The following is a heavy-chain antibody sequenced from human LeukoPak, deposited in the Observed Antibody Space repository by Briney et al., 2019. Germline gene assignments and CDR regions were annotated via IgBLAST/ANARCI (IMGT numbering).Heavy chain of an antibody. CDR3: ARTYGLYSFDY. CDR2: ISSSSSYT. V-gene: IGHV3-11*06. J-gene: IGHJ4*02. D-gene: IGHD4-17*01. CDR1: GFTFSDYY. Sequence: PGGSLRLSCAASGFTFSDYYMSWIRQAPGKGLEWVSYISSSSSYTNYADSVKGRFTISRDNAKNSLYLQMNSLRAEDTAVYYCARTYGLYSFDYWGQGTLVTVSS.